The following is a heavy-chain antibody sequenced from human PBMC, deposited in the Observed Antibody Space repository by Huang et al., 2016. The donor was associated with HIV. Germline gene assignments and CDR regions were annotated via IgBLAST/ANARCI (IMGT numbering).Heavy chain of an antibody. CDR3: VRGTRYGDYGLRHYYYYMDV. V-gene: IGHV1-8*01. CDR2: MKPRSGHT. J-gene: IGHJ6*03. Sequence: QVQLVQSGAEVKTPGASVKVSCKASGYTFSSHDINWVRQAPGQGLEWMGWMKPRSGHTGYSQKFRGRVNITRSTSITTAYMELSSLRSADTAVYYCVRGTRYGDYGLRHYYYYMDVWGKGTTVTVSS. CDR1: GYTFSSHD. D-gene: IGHD4-17*01.